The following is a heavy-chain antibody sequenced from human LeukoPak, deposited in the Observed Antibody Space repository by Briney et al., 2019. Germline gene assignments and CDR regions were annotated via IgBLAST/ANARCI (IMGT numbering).Heavy chain of an antibody. Sequence: SETLSLTCTVSGGSISSSSHYWGWIRQPPGKGLEWIGSIYYSGSTYYNPSLKSRVTISVDTSKNQFSLKLSSVTAADTAVYYCARVNTLIRGIGWFDPWGQGILVTVSS. V-gene: IGHV4-39*07. D-gene: IGHD3-10*01. CDR1: GGSISSSSHY. J-gene: IGHJ5*02. CDR3: ARVNTLIRGIGWFDP. CDR2: IYYSGST.